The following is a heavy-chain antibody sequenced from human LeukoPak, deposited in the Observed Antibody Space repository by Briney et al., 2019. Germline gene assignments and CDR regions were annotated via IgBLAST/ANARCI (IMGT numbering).Heavy chain of an antibody. D-gene: IGHD3-16*01. Sequence: GGSLRLSCAASGFTVSSNYMSWVRQAPGKGLEWVSVVYSGGSTYYADSVKGRFTISRDNSKNTLYLQMNSLRAEDTAVYYCARAVSGSSPSDYWGQGTLSPSPQ. CDR3: ARAVSGSSPSDY. CDR1: GFTVSSNY. V-gene: IGHV3-53*01. CDR2: VYSGGST. J-gene: IGHJ4*02.